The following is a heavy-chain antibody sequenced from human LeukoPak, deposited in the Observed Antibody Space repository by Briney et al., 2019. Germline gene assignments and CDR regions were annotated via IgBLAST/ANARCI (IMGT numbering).Heavy chain of an antibody. D-gene: IGHD4-23*01. Sequence: PSETLSLTCTVSGGSISSYYWSWVRQAPGKGLEWVSAISGSGGSTYYADSVKGRFTISRDNSKNTLYLQMNSLRAEDTAVYYCAKDALPNYGGNTDYWGQGTLVTVSS. V-gene: IGHV3-23*01. J-gene: IGHJ4*02. CDR3: AKDALPNYGGNTDY. CDR2: ISGSGGST. CDR1: GGSISSYY.